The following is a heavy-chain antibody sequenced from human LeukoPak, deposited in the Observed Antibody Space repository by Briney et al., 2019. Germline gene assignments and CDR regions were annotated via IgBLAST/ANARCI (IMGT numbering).Heavy chain of an antibody. J-gene: IGHJ4*02. CDR3: ARDGRWINYYDGSAPL. D-gene: IGHD3-22*01. Sequence: GGSLRLSCGASGFIFSTYEMNWVRQAPGKGLEWVSYISYSGRTIYYADSVKGRFTISRDNAKDSLYLQMNSLRVEDTAVYYCARDGRWINYYDGSAPLWGQGTLVTVSS. CDR1: GFIFSTYE. CDR2: ISYSGRTI. V-gene: IGHV3-48*03.